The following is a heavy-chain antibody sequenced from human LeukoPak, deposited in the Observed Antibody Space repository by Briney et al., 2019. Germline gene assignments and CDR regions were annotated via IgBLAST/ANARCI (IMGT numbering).Heavy chain of an antibody. CDR3: ARDNSRNDLEY. V-gene: IGHV3-7*04. CDR2: INQDGSQE. J-gene: IGHJ4*02. Sequence: PGGSLRLSCAASGFTFNSYWMNWVRQAPGKGLQWLANINQDGSQEYYVDSVKGRFTISRDNANNSLHLQINSLRAEDTAVYYCARDNSRNDLEYWGQGTLVTFS. CDR1: GFTFNSYW. D-gene: IGHD1-1*01.